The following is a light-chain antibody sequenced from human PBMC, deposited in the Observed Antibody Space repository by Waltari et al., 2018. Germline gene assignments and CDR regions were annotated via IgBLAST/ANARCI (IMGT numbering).Light chain of an antibody. CDR3: ETGGHGTWV. CDR1: SGHITNV. J-gene: IGLJ3*02. Sequence: CTLSSGHITNVIAWHPQQPGKGPRFLMKVNSDGSHRKGDAMPNRFSGSGSGPERYLTISSLQSEDEADYYCETGGHGTWVFGGGTKLTVL. CDR2: VNSDGSH. V-gene: IGLV4-69*01.